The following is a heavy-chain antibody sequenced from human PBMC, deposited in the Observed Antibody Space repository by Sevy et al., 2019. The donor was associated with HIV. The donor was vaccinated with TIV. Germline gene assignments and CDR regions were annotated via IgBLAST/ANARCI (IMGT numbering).Heavy chain of an antibody. CDR3: AKDFTGYNGMDV. CDR1: GFTFSRYS. D-gene: IGHD3-9*01. CDR2: ISYHGRDK. Sequence: GGSLRLSCAASGFTFSRYSMHWVRQAPGKGLEWVAVISYHGRDKFYADSVKGRSTISRDNSKNILYLQMISLRAEDTAVYYCAKDFTGYNGMDVWGQGTMVTVSS. V-gene: IGHV3-30*04. J-gene: IGHJ6*02.